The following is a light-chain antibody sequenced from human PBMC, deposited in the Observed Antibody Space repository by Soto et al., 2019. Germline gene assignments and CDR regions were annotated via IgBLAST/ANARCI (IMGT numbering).Light chain of an antibody. CDR2: AAS. CDR3: HQYYTYPYT. CDR1: QGVSSY. J-gene: IGKJ2*01. Sequence: AIRMTQSPTSLSASTGDSVTITCRAIQGVSSYLAWYQQKPGKAPELLIYAASTLQSGVPSRFSGSGSGTDFTLTISCLQSEDFADYYCHQYYTYPYTFGQGTKLEIK. V-gene: IGKV1-8*01.